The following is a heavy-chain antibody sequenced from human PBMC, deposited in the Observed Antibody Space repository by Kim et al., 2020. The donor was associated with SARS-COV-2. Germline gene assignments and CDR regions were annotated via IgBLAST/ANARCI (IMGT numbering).Heavy chain of an antibody. CDR3: AREYVLLWFGEAPPEHDAFDI. V-gene: IGHV1-18*01. D-gene: IGHD3-10*01. Sequence: ASVKVSCKASGYTFTSYGISWVRQAPGQGLEWMGWISAYNGNTNYAQKLQGRVTMTTDTSTSTAYMELRSLRSDDTAVYYCAREYVLLWFGEAPPEHDAFDIWGQGTMVTVSS. CDR1: GYTFTSYG. CDR2: ISAYNGNT. J-gene: IGHJ3*02.